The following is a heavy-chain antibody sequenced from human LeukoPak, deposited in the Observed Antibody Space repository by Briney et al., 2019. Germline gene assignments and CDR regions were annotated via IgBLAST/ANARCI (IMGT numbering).Heavy chain of an antibody. J-gene: IGHJ6*03. Sequence: GGSLRLSCAASGFTFDDYTMHWVRQAPGKGLEWVSLISWDGGSTYYADSVKGRFTISRDNSKNSLYLQMNSLRTEDTALHYCAKDGGIGYYYYYMDVWGKGTTVTVSS. D-gene: IGHD2-15*01. CDR2: ISWDGGST. CDR1: GFTFDDYT. CDR3: AKDGGIGYYYYYMDV. V-gene: IGHV3-43*01.